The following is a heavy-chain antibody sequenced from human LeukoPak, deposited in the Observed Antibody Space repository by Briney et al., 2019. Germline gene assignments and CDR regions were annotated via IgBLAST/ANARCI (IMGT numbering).Heavy chain of an antibody. J-gene: IGHJ4*02. V-gene: IGHV6-1*01. D-gene: IGHD6-19*01. Sequence: SQTLSLTCAISGDSVSSNSAAWNRVRQSPSIGLDWLGRTYYRSKWYNDYAVSVKSRITINPDTSKYRFSLQLNSVTPEDTAVYYCARDSTHSSLDYWGQGTLVTVSS. CDR2: TYYRSKWYN. CDR1: GDSVSSNSAA. CDR3: ARDSTHSSLDY.